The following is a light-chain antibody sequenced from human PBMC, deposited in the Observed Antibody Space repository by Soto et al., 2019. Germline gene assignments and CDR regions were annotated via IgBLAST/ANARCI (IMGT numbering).Light chain of an antibody. J-gene: IGLJ3*02. CDR1: SSNIGSNY. Sequence: QLVLTQPPSASGTPGQRVTISCSGSSSNIGSNYVYWYQQLPGTAPKLLIYRNNQRPSGVHDRFSGSKSGTSASLAISGLRSEDEADYYCAAWDDSLSAWVFGGGTKLTVL. CDR2: RNN. CDR3: AAWDDSLSAWV. V-gene: IGLV1-47*01.